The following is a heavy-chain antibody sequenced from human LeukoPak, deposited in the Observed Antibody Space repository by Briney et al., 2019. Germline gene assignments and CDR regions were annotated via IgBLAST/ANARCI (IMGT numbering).Heavy chain of an antibody. D-gene: IGHD1-26*01. Sequence: WGSLRLSCAASGFTFSNAWMSWVRQAPGKGLEWVGRIKSKTDGGTTDYAAPVKGRFTISRDDSKNTLYLQMNSLKTEDTAVYYCTTRTEIVGATVFDYWGQGTLVTVSS. J-gene: IGHJ4*02. V-gene: IGHV3-15*01. CDR2: IKSKTDGGTT. CDR1: GFTFSNAW. CDR3: TTRTEIVGATVFDY.